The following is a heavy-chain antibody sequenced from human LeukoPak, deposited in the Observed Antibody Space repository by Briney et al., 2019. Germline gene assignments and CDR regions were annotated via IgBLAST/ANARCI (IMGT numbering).Heavy chain of an antibody. CDR3: ATGAVAATRGPGLDY. CDR2: INPNSGGT. V-gene: IGHV1-2*02. CDR1: GYTFTSYY. D-gene: IGHD2-15*01. J-gene: IGHJ4*02. Sequence: ASVKVSCKASGYTFTSYYIHWVRQAPGQGLEWMGWINPNSGGTNYAQKFQGRVTMTRDKSIRTAYMELSRLTSDDTAVYYCATGAVAATRGPGLDYWGQGTLVTVSS.